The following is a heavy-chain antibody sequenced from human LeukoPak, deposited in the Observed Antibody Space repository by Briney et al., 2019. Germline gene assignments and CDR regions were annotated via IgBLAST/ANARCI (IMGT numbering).Heavy chain of an antibody. J-gene: IGHJ4*02. Sequence: GGSLRLSCAASGFTFSTYWMHWVRQAPGKGLVWVSLINADGSSTTYADSVKGRFTISRDNAKSTLYLQMNSLRAEDTAVYYCARDRGHTFDYWGQGTLVAVSS. V-gene: IGHV3-74*01. CDR1: GFTFSTYW. CDR3: ARDRGHTFDY. CDR2: INADGSST.